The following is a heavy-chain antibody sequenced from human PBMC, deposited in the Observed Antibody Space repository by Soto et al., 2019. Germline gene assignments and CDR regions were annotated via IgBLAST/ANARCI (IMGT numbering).Heavy chain of an antibody. CDR3: ARTIAVAGTGLWSYYYYGTDV. J-gene: IGHJ6*02. V-gene: IGHV5-10-1*01. CDR1: GYSFTSYW. D-gene: IGHD6-19*01. CDR2: IDPSDSYT. Sequence: GESLKISCKGSGYSFTSYWISWVRQMPGKGLEWMGRIDPSDSYTSYSPSFQGHVTISADKSISTAYLQWSSLKASDTAMYYCARTIAVAGTGLWSYYYYGTDVWGQGTTVTVSS.